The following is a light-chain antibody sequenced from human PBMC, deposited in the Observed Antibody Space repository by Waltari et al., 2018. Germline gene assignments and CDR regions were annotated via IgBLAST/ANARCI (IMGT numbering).Light chain of an antibody. CDR3: CSYTNSGTRV. J-gene: IGLJ1*01. Sequence: HSPLTQPASVSASPGPSIPLSCTGTSSDIGGYVYASRYQQHPGRAPKLIIYEVDKRPSGISSRFSGSKSGNTASLTISGLQPEDEADYYCCSYTNSGTRVFGTGTKVTVL. CDR1: SSDIGGYVY. CDR2: EVD. V-gene: IGLV2-14*03.